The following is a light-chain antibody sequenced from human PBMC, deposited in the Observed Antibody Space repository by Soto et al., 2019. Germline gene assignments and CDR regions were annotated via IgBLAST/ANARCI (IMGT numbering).Light chain of an antibody. CDR3: LQYNSYPYT. CDR1: QSISNE. CDR2: DAS. Sequence: DIQMTQSPSILSTSVGDRVTITCRASQSISNELAWYQQKPGKAPKLLIYDASSLESGVPSRFSGSGSGTEFTLTISSLQPEDFATYYCLQYNSYPYTFGQGTKLEIK. J-gene: IGKJ1*01. V-gene: IGKV1-5*01.